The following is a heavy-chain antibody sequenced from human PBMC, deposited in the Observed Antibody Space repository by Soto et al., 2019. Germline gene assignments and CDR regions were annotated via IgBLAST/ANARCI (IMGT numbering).Heavy chain of an antibody. CDR1: GVTFSSYA. CDR2: ISGSGGST. V-gene: IGHV3-23*01. J-gene: IGHJ3*02. CDR3: ARAGLGAFDI. Sequence: PGGSLRLSCAASGVTFSSYAMSWVRQAPGKGLEWVSTISGSGGSTYYADSVKGRFTISRDNAKDTLYLQMNSLRAEDTAVYYCARAGLGAFDIWGQGTMVTVSS.